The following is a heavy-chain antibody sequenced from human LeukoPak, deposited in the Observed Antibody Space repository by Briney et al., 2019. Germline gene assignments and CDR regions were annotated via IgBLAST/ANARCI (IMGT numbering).Heavy chain of an antibody. V-gene: IGHV3-13*01. J-gene: IGHJ4*02. CDR1: GFTFSSYD. Sequence: QAGGSLSLSCAASGFTFSSYDMHWVRQAPGRGLEWVSAIGTVGDTYFPGSMKGGFTISRENAKSSLYLKLKSLRAGDTAVSYCARRRCSSKSCFPDYRGQRTLVTVSS. CDR2: IGTVGDT. D-gene: IGHD2-2*01. CDR3: ARRRCSSKSCFPDY.